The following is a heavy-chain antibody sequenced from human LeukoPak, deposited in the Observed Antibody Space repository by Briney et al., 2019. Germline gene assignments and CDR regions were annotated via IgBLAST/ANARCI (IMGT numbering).Heavy chain of an antibody. D-gene: IGHD3-3*01. J-gene: IGHJ5*02. Sequence: PSETLSLTCTVSGGSISSSSYYWGWIRQPPGKGLEWFGSIYYSGSTYYNPSLKSRVTISVDTSKNQFSLKLSSVTAADTAVYYCARHDYDFWSGANWFDPWGQGTLVTVSS. V-gene: IGHV4-39*01. CDR2: IYYSGST. CDR1: GGSISSSSYY. CDR3: ARHDYDFWSGANWFDP.